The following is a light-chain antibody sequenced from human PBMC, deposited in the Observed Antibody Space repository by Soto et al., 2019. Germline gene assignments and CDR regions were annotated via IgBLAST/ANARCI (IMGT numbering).Light chain of an antibody. CDR3: QQYYDYRS. CDR2: DAS. CDR1: QSISTW. J-gene: IGKJ1*01. Sequence: DIPMTQSPSTLAASVGARVTITCRASQSISTWLAWYQQKPGKAPKLLIYDASSLEVGVPSRFSGSGSRTEFTLTISSLQPDDYGTYYCQQYYDYRSFGQRNKVEI. V-gene: IGKV1-5*01.